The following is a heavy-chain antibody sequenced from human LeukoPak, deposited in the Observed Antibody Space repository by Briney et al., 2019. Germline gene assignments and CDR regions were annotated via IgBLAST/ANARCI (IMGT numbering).Heavy chain of an antibody. CDR2: IYTTGNT. D-gene: IGHD3-10*01. V-gene: IGHV4-61*09. Sequence: SETLSLTCSVSGASISSGNDFWTWIRQPAGKGLEWVGHIYTTGNTRYNPSLKSRVTILEDTSKNQFSLKLSAVTAADTAVYYCARGAPHSYGSGIYCPDYWGQGILVTVSS. CDR1: GASISSGNDF. CDR3: ARGAPHSYGSGIYCPDY. J-gene: IGHJ4*02.